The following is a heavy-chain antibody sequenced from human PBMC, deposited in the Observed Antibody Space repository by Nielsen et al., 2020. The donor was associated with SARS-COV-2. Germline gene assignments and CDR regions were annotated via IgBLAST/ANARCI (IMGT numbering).Heavy chain of an antibody. CDR2: ISYDGSNK. D-gene: IGHD3-9*01. CDR1: GFTFSSYA. CDR3: ARGGDILTGYSDY. J-gene: IGHJ4*02. Sequence: GGSLRLSCAASGFTFSSYAMHWVRQAPGKGLEWVAVISYDGSNKYYADSVKGRFTISRDNSKNTLYLQMNSLRAEDTAVYYCARGGDILTGYSDYWGQGTLVTVSS. V-gene: IGHV3-30*04.